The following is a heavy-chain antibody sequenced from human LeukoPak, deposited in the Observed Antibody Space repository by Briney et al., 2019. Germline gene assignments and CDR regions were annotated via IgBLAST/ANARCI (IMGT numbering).Heavy chain of an antibody. D-gene: IGHD3-10*01. CDR3: ARGSMVRGGYYYYGMDI. V-gene: IGHV1-18*01. Sequence: ASVTVSYKASGYTFTIYGISWVRQAPGQGPEWMGWISAYNGNTNYAQKLQGRVTVTTDTSTSTAYMELRSLRSDDTAVYYCARGSMVRGGYYYYGMDIWGQGTTVTVSS. CDR1: GYTFTIYG. CDR2: ISAYNGNT. J-gene: IGHJ6*02.